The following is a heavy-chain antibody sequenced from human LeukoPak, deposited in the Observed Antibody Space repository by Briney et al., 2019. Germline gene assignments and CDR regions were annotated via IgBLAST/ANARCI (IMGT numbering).Heavy chain of an antibody. Sequence: GESLKISCKGSGYNFSSYWIVWVRQMPGKGLEWMGIIYPGDSDTRYSPSFQGQVTISADKSISTAYLQWSSLKASDTAMYYCARLRVKWELYDAFDIWGQGTMVTVSS. J-gene: IGHJ3*02. D-gene: IGHD1-26*01. CDR3: ARLRVKWELYDAFDI. V-gene: IGHV5-51*01. CDR2: IYPGDSDT. CDR1: GYNFSSYW.